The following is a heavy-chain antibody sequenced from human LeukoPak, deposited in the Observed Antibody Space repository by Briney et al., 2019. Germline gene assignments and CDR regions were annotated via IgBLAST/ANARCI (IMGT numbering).Heavy chain of an antibody. V-gene: IGHV3-30*02. CDR3: AKLSPTDTSGDY. J-gene: IGHJ4*02. Sequence: GGSLRLSCAASGFMFSSYGMHWVRQAPGKGLEWVAFIRYDGSNKYSGDSVRGRFTISRDNSKNTLYLQMNSLRAEDTAVYYCAKLSPTDTSGDYWGQGTLVTASS. CDR1: GFMFSSYG. CDR2: IRYDGSNK. D-gene: IGHD3-10*01.